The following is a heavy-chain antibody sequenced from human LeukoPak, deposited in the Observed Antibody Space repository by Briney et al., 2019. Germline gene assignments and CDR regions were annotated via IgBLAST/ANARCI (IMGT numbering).Heavy chain of an antibody. CDR2: ISYDGSNK. D-gene: IGHD3-10*01. Sequence: QPGRSLRLSCAASGFTFSSYTMHWVRQAPGKGLEWVAVISYDGSNKYYADSVKGRFTISRDNSKNTLYLQMNSLRPEDTAVYYCARPPAGGFNYWGQGTLVTVSS. CDR1: GFTFSSYT. CDR3: ARPPAGGFNY. V-gene: IGHV3-30-3*01. J-gene: IGHJ4*02.